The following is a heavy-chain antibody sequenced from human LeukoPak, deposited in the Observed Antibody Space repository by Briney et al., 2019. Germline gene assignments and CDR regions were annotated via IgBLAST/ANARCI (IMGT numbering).Heavy chain of an antibody. J-gene: IGHJ4*02. CDR1: GFSFSHYA. CDR3: ARAGWISSADAVW. D-gene: IGHD2-2*03. Sequence: GGSLRLSCAASGFSFSHYAMSWVRQAPARGLEWVSSLRGDGETFYADSVKGRFTLSRDDSRNTVYLQLNNLRVDDTAVYYCARAGWISSADAVWWGQGTLVTVSS. V-gene: IGHV3-23*01. CDR2: LRGDGET.